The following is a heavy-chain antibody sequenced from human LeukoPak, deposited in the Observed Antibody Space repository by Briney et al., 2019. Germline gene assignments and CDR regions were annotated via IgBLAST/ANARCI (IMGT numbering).Heavy chain of an antibody. CDR3: ARETSSGSRRSDD. CDR1: GGSISSYY. V-gene: IGHV4-59*01. J-gene: IGHJ4*02. CDR2: IYYSGST. D-gene: IGHD3-22*01. Sequence: PSETLSLTCTVSGGSISSYYWSWIRQPPGKGLEWIGYIYYSGSTNYNPSLKSRVTISVDTSKNQFSLKLTSVTAADTAVYYCARETSSGSRRSDDWCQGTLVTVSS.